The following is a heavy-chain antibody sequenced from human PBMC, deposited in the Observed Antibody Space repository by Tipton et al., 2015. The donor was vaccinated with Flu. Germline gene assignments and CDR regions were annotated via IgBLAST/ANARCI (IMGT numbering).Heavy chain of an antibody. CDR2: IKSNADGGTT. CDR3: ITDYCSSVNCYDG. D-gene: IGHD2-15*01. J-gene: IGHJ4*02. V-gene: IGHV3-15*01. Sequence: SLRLSCAASGFTFTNAWMTWVRQAPGKGLEWVGRIKSNADGGTTDDAAPVKGRFTISRDDSKNTLYLQMNSLKSEDTAVYYCITDYCSSVNCYDGWDQGTLVTVSS. CDR1: GFTFTNAW.